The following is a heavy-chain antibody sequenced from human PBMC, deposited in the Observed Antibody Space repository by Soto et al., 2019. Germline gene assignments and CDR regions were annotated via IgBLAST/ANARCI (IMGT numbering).Heavy chain of an antibody. CDR1: GFTFSSYA. CDR3: ARGRADLWTGYYPYFDY. CDR2: ISYDGSTK. D-gene: IGHD3-3*01. V-gene: IGHV3-30-3*01. J-gene: IGHJ4*02. Sequence: PGGSLRLSCAASGFTFSSYAVHWVRQAPGKGLHWVAVISYDGSTKYNAGSVKGRFTISRDNSKNTLYLQMNSLRVEDTAVYYCARGRADLWTGYYPYFDYWGQGTLVTVS.